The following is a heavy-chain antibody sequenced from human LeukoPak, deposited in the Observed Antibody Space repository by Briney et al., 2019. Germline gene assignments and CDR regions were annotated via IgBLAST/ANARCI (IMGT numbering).Heavy chain of an antibody. V-gene: IGHV4-34*01. J-gene: IGHJ4*02. Sequence: SETLSLTCAAYGGSFSGYYWSWIRQPPGKGLEWIGEINHSGSTNYNPSLKSRVTISVDTSKNQFSLKLSSVTAADTAVYYCARVWSPPYTSSWPYYFDYWGQGTLVTVSS. D-gene: IGHD6-13*01. CDR3: ARVWSPPYTSSWPYYFDY. CDR2: INHSGST. CDR1: GGSFSGYY.